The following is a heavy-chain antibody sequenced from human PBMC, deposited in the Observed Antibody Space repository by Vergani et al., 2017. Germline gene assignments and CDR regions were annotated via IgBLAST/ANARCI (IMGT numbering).Heavy chain of an antibody. CDR1: GGPISSYY. CDR2: IYTSGCT. Sequence: QVQLQESGPGLVKPSETLSLTCTVSGGPISSYYWSWIRKPPGKGLEWSGRIYTSGCTNYNPSLKSRVNMSVDTSKNQFSLKLGSVTAADTALYDRAGGGGATVDWYFDLWGRGTLVTVSS. D-gene: IGHD1-26*01. V-gene: IGHV4-4*07. J-gene: IGHJ2*01. CDR3: AGGGGATVDWYFDL.